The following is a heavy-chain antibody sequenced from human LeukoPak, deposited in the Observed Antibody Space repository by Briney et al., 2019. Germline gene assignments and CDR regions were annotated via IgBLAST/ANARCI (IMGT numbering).Heavy chain of an antibody. CDR1: GFTFSNYW. Sequence: GGSLRLSCAASGFTFSNYWMSWVRQAPGKGLEWVANIKQDGSEKYYVDSVKGRFTISRDNAKNSLYLQMNSLRAEDTAVYYCAKSYYGSGGYAYFDPWGQGTLVTVSS. D-gene: IGHD3-10*01. CDR2: IKQDGSEK. J-gene: IGHJ5*02. V-gene: IGHV3-7*05. CDR3: AKSYYGSGGYAYFDP.